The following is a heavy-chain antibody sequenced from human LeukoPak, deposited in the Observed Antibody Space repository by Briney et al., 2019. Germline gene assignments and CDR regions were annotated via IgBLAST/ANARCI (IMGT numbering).Heavy chain of an antibody. Sequence: GASVKVSCKASGYTFTNYGITWVRQAPGQGLECMGWISGYNGHTNYAQKLQGRVTMTTDTSTSTAYMELWSLRSDDTAMYYCARMMTPRLYYDSSGYYYGAFDIWGQGTMVTVSS. D-gene: IGHD3-22*01. V-gene: IGHV1-18*01. CDR3: ARMMTPRLYYDSSGYYYGAFDI. CDR1: GYTFTNYG. CDR2: ISGYNGHT. J-gene: IGHJ3*02.